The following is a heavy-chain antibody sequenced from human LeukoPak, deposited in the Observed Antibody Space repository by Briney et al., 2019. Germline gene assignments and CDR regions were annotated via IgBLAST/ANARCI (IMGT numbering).Heavy chain of an antibody. V-gene: IGHV3-48*01. D-gene: IGHD4-17*01. Sequence: PGGSLRLSCAASGFTFNTYTMNWVRQAPGKGLEWVSYISGSSGIIDYADSVRGRFTISRDNSKNTLYLQMNSLRVEDTAVYYCAKDLYGDYGPFDYWGQGTLVTVSS. CDR2: ISGSSGII. CDR1: GFTFNTYT. CDR3: AKDLYGDYGPFDY. J-gene: IGHJ4*02.